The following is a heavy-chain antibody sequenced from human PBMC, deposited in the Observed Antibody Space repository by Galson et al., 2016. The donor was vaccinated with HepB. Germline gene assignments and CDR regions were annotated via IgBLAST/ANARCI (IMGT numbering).Heavy chain of an antibody. Sequence: SLRLSCAASGFTVSGNQMGWVRQAPGKGLEWVSVVYSGGNTYYADTVKGRFTISRDNSRNTLYLQMNSLSSEDTAVYYCAGSPPDYYGAAFDYWGQGTLVTVSS. CDR1: GFTVSGNQ. J-gene: IGHJ4*02. CDR3: AGSPPDYYGAAFDY. D-gene: IGHD3-10*01. CDR2: VYSGGNT. V-gene: IGHV3-53*01.